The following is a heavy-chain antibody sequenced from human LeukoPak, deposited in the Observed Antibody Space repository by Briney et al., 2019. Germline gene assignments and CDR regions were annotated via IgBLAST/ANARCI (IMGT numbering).Heavy chain of an antibody. CDR3: AKDLIY. J-gene: IGHJ4*02. CDR1: GFTFSSYA. Sequence: GGSLRLSCAASGFTFSSYAMHWVRQAPGKGLEWVAVISYDGSNKYYADSVKGRFTISRDNSKNTLYLQMNSLRIEDTAVYYCAKDLIYWGQGTLVTVSS. CDR2: ISYDGSNK. V-gene: IGHV3-30*04.